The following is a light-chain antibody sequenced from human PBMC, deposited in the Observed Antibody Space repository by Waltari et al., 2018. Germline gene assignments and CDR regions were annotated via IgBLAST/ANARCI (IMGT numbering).Light chain of an antibody. J-gene: IGKJ4*01. CDR1: QSISSW. V-gene: IGKV1-5*03. CDR3: QQYNSPALT. CDR2: KAS. Sequence: DIQMTQSPSTLSASVGDRVTITCRASQSISSWLAWYQQQPGKAPKLLIYKASSLESGVPSRFSGSGSGTEFTLTISSLQPDDFATYYCQQYNSPALTFGGGTKVEIK.